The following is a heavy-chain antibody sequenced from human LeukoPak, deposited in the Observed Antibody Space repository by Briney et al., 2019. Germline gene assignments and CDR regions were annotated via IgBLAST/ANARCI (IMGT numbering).Heavy chain of an antibody. CDR1: GGSISSGNYH. CDR2: IYTGGST. D-gene: IGHD4/OR15-4a*01. V-gene: IGHV4-61*02. CDR3: ARGPLLGDDYDPPFRY. J-gene: IGHJ4*02. Sequence: PSETLSHTCTVSGGSISSGNYHWSWIRQPAGKGLEWFGRIYTGGSTNYNPSFKSRLTISIDKSKNQFSLKLTSMTAADSAVYFCARGPLLGDDYDPPFRYWGQGTLVTVSS.